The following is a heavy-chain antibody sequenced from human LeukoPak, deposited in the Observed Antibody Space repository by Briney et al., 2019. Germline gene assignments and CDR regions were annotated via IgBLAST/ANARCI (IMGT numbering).Heavy chain of an antibody. J-gene: IGHJ3*02. CDR2: IRSKAYGGTT. D-gene: IGHD2-15*01. V-gene: IGHV3-49*04. CDR3: ASEKVVVAAMDAFDI. CDR1: GFTFSSYS. Sequence: GGSLRLSCAASGFTFSSYSMNWVRQAPGKGLEWVGFIRSKAYGGTTEYAASVKGRFTISRDDSKSIAYLQMNSLKTEDTAVYYCASEKVVVAAMDAFDIWGQGTMVTVSS.